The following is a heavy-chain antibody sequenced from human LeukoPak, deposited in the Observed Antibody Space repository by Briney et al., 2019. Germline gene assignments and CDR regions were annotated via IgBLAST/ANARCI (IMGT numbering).Heavy chain of an antibody. V-gene: IGHV1-18*01. CDR2: ISAYNGNT. J-gene: IGHJ4*02. D-gene: IGHD3-22*01. Sequence: SVKISFKASGYTFTSYGISWVRPAPGQGGEWMGWISAYNGNTNYSQKRQGRVTITTDTSTSTAYQERRSRRTDDTAVYYCARDSLYDSSTTPLDYWGQGTLVTVSS. CDR1: GYTFTSYG. CDR3: ARDSLYDSSTTPLDY.